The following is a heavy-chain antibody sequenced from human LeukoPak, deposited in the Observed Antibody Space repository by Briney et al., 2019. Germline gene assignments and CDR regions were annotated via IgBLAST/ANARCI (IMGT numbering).Heavy chain of an antibody. D-gene: IGHD3-22*01. CDR1: GGTFSSYA. V-gene: IGHV1-69*06. CDR3: ARSTDYYYANFDY. CDR2: IIPIFGTT. J-gene: IGHJ4*02. Sequence: SVKVSCKASGGTFSSYAISWVRQAPGQGLEWMGGIIPIFGTTNYAQKFQDRVTITADKSTSTAYMELRSLRSDDTAVYFCARSTDYYYANFDYWGQGTLVTVSS.